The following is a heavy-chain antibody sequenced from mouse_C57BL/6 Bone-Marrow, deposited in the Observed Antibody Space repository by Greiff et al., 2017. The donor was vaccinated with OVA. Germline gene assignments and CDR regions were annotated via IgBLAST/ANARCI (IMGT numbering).Heavy chain of an antibody. CDR1: CYTFTRYW. CDR3: AMAPRMDY. Sequence: QVQLQQPGAELVKPVASVKVSCKASCYTFTRYWLPLVKPMPVQGLAWIGRIHPSDSDTNYNQKFKGKATLTVDKSSSTAYMQLSSLTSEDAAVYYCAMAPRMDYWGQGTSVTVSS. J-gene: IGHJ4*01. CDR2: IHPSDSDT. V-gene: IGHV1-74*01.